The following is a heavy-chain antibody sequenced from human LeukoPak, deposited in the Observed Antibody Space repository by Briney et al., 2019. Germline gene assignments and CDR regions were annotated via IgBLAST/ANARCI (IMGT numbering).Heavy chain of an antibody. V-gene: IGHV3-11*01. D-gene: IGHD1-26*01. CDR1: GFTFSDYY. CDR3: ARDLGGSYLEFDY. J-gene: IGHJ4*02. CDR2: ISSGGSTI. Sequence: GGSLRLSCAASGFTFSDYYMTWIRQAPGKRLEWVSYISSGGSTIYYADSVKGRFTISRDNAKNSLYVQMNSLRAEDTAVYYCARDLGGSYLEFDYWGQGTLVTVSS.